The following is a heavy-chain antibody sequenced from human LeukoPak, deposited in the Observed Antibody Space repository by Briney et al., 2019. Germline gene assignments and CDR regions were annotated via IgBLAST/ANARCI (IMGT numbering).Heavy chain of an antibody. CDR2: ISGGGGNT. V-gene: IGHV3-23*01. Sequence: PGGSLRLSCAASKFAFSSYAMSWVRQAPGKGLEWVSAISGGGGNTYYADSVKGRFTISRDNSKNTLYLQMNSLRAEDTAVYYGGKNRYSGSLSPFDIWGQGTMVTVSS. D-gene: IGHD1-26*01. CDR1: KFAFSSYA. CDR3: GKNRYSGSLSPFDI. J-gene: IGHJ3*02.